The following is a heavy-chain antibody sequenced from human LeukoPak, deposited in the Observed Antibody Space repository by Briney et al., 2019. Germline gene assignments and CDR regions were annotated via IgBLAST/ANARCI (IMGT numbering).Heavy chain of an antibody. D-gene: IGHD6-6*01. V-gene: IGHV3-64*04. CDR1: GFTFSNYA. CDR3: ARGGSSSSYYYYYGVDV. J-gene: IGHJ6*02. CDR2: ISSNGDDT. Sequence: PGGSLRLSCSASGFTFSNYAMHWVRQAPGKGLEYVSAISSNGDDTFYAGSVKGRFTISRDNSKNTLYLQTNSLRAEDTAVYYCARGGSSSSYYYYYGVDVWGQGTTVTVSS.